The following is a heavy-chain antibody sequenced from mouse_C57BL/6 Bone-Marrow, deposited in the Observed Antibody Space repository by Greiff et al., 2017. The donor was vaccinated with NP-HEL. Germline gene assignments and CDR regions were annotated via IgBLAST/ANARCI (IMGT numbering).Heavy chain of an antibody. CDR1: GYPFTDYE. Sequence: QVQLQQSGAELVRPGASVTLSCKASGYPFTDYEMHWVKQTPVHGLEWIGAIDPETGGTAYNQKFKGKAILTADKSSSTAYMELRSLTSEDSAVYYCTRFDGYYHYFDYWGQGTTLTVSS. CDR2: IDPETGGT. V-gene: IGHV1-15*01. J-gene: IGHJ2*01. D-gene: IGHD2-3*01. CDR3: TRFDGYYHYFDY.